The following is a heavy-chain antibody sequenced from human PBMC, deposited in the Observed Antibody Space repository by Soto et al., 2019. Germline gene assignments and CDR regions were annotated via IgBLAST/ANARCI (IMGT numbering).Heavy chain of an antibody. D-gene: IGHD3-10*01. V-gene: IGHV3-30-3*01. Sequence: PGGSLRLCCAASGFTFSSYAMHWVRQAPGKGLEWVAVISYDGSNKYYADSVKGRFTISRDNSKNTLYLQMNSLRAEDTAVYYCARGVSRGSNGDPYYYGMDVCGQGTTVTVSS. CDR1: GFTFSSYA. CDR2: ISYDGSNK. CDR3: ARGVSRGSNGDPYYYGMDV. J-gene: IGHJ6*02.